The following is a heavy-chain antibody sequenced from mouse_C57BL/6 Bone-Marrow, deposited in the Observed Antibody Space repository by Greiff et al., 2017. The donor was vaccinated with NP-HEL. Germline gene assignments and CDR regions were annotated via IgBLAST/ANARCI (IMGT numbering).Heavy chain of an antibody. V-gene: IGHV5-6*01. D-gene: IGHD2-4*01. CDR2: ISSGGSYT. J-gene: IGHJ1*03. CDR3: ARLSIYYDYWYFDV. CDR1: GFTFSSYG. Sequence: EVKLVESGGDLVKPGGSLKLSCAASGFTFSSYGMSWVRQTPDKRLEWVATISSGGSYTYYLDSVKGRFTISRDNAKNTLYLQMSSLKSEDTAMYYCARLSIYYDYWYFDVWGTGTTVTVSS.